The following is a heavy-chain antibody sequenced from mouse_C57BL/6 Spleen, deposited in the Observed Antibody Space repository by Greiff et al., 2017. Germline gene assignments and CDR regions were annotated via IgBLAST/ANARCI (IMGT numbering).Heavy chain of an antibody. CDR1: GYAFSSSW. Sequence: VQVVESGPELVKPGASVKISCKASGYAFSSSWMNWVKQRPGKGLEWIGRIYPGDGDTNYNGKFKGKATLTADKSSSTAYMQLSSLTSEDSAVYFCANHYYGSSSYFDYWGQGTTLTVSS. CDR2: IYPGDGDT. CDR3: ANHYYGSSSYFDY. V-gene: IGHV1-82*01. D-gene: IGHD1-1*01. J-gene: IGHJ2*01.